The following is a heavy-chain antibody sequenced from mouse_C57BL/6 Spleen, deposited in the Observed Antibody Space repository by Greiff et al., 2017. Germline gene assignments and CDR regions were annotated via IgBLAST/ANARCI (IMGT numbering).Heavy chain of an antibody. CDR3: ARGGLDYDGYFDV. J-gene: IGHJ1*03. Sequence: EVQLQESGPGMVKPSQSLSLTCTVTGYSITSGYDWHWIRHFPGNKLEWMGYISYSGSTNYNPSLKSRISITHDTSKNHFFLKLNSVTTEDTATYYCARGGLDYDGYFDVWGTGTTVTVSS. CDR1: GYSITSGYD. D-gene: IGHD2-4*01. CDR2: ISYSGST. V-gene: IGHV3-1*01.